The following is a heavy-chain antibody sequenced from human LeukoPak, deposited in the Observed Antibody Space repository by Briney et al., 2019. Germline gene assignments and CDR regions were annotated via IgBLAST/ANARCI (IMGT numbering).Heavy chain of an antibody. CDR1: GGSSNNYY. D-gene: IGHD3-22*01. Sequence: SETLSLTCTVYGGSSNNYYWSWIRQSAGKGLEWIGRINTSGSTNYNPSLKSRVSMSVDTSKNQFSLRLRSVTAADTAVYYCARESGYYCDTSGYTFDYWGQGILVTVSS. CDR2: INTSGST. CDR3: ARESGYYCDTSGYTFDY. J-gene: IGHJ4*02. V-gene: IGHV4-4*07.